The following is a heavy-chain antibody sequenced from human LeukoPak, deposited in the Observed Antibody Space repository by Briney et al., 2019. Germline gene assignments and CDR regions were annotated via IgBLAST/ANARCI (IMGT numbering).Heavy chain of an antibody. CDR1: GGTLSSYA. V-gene: IGHV1-69*13. CDR3: ARDGRSDIVVVPAAPKSDWFDP. J-gene: IGHJ5*02. D-gene: IGHD2-2*01. Sequence: SVKVSCKASGGTLSSYAISWVRQAPGQGLEWMGGIIPIFGTANYAQKFQGRVTITADESTSTAYMELSSLRSEDTAVYYCARDGRSDIVVVPAAPKSDWFDPWGQGTLVTVSS. CDR2: IIPIFGTA.